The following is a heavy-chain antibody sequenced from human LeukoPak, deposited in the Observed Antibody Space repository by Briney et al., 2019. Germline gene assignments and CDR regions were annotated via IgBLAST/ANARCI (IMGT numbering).Heavy chain of an antibody. D-gene: IGHD1-26*01. CDR2: ISAYNGNT. CDR3: ARRCILGPDTYYYGMDV. J-gene: IGHJ6*02. V-gene: IGHV1-18*01. CDR1: GYTFTSYG. Sequence: ASVKVSCKASGYTFTSYGISWVRQAPGQGLEWMGWISAYNGNTNYAQKFQGRVTITADESTSTAYMELSSLRSEDTAVYYCARRCILGPDTYYYGMDVWGQGTTVTVSS.